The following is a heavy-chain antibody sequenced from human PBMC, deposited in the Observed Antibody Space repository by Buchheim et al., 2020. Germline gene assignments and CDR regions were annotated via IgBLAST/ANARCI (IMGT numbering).Heavy chain of an antibody. CDR2: ISYDGSNK. V-gene: IGHV3-30*03. J-gene: IGHJ4*02. CDR1: GFTFSSYG. D-gene: IGHD6-19*01. Sequence: QVQLVESGGGVVQPGRSLRLSCAASGFTFSSYGMHWVRQAPGKGLEWVAVISYDGSNKYYADSVKGRFTISRDNSKNTLYLQMNSLRAEDTAVYYCARDRGAVAASHFDYWGQGTL. CDR3: ARDRGAVAASHFDY.